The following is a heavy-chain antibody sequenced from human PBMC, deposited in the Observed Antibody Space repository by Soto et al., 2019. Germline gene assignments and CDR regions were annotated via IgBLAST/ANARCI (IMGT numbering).Heavy chain of an antibody. CDR1: GITFTDAW. V-gene: IGHV3-15*01. CDR3: TADVSGGSRAIDY. J-gene: IGHJ4*02. CDR2: IKSRSDRGTV. D-gene: IGHD2-15*01. Sequence: EVQLVESGGGLVEPGGSLRLSCAASGITFTDAWMNWVRRAPGKGLEWVGRIKSRSDRGTVDYSAPVKGRFTISRDDSKNTLYLQMNSLQTGDTAVYFCTADVSGGSRAIDYWGQGTLVTVSS.